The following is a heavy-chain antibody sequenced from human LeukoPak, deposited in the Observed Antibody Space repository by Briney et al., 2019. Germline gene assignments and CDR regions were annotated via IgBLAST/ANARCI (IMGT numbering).Heavy chain of an antibody. Sequence: GASVKVSCKASGYAFTSYGISWVRRAPGQGLEWMGWISAYNGNTNYAQKLQGRVTMTTDTSTSTAYMELRSLRSDDTAVYYCARGGSSSSWHGGWFDPWGQGTLVTVSS. V-gene: IGHV1-18*01. CDR1: GYAFTSYG. CDR2: ISAYNGNT. D-gene: IGHD6-13*01. CDR3: ARGGSSSSWHGGWFDP. J-gene: IGHJ5*02.